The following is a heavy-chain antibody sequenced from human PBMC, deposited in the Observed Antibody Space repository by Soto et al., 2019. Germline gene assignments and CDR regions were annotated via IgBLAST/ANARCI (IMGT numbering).Heavy chain of an antibody. J-gene: IGHJ4*02. CDR1: GFTFSSYA. CDR3: AKDLIGLGYCSGGSCSSQGY. V-gene: IGHV3-23*01. CDR2: ISGSGGST. Sequence: GGSLRLSCAASGFTFSSYAMSWVRQAPGKGLEWVSAISGSGGSTYYADSVKGRFTISRDNSKNTLYLQMNSLRAEDTAVYYCAKDLIGLGYCSGGSCSSQGYWGQGTLVTVSS. D-gene: IGHD2-15*01.